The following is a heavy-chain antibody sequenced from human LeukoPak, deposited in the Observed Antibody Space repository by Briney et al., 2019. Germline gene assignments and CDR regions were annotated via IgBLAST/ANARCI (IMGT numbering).Heavy chain of an antibody. CDR1: GFTFDDYA. J-gene: IGHJ4*02. Sequence: GGSLRLSCAASGFTFDDYAMHWVRQAPGKGLEWVSGISWNSGSIGYADSVKGRFTISRDNAKNSLYLQMNSLRAEDTALYYCAKDLWQQLVGAFDYWGQGTLVTVSS. V-gene: IGHV3-9*01. CDR3: AKDLWQQLVGAFDY. CDR2: ISWNSGSI. D-gene: IGHD6-13*01.